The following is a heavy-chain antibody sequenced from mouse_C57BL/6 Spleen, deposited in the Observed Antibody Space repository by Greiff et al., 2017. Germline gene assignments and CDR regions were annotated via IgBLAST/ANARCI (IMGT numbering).Heavy chain of an antibody. CDR2: INPNYGTT. J-gene: IGHJ4*01. CDR1: GYSFTDYN. Sequence: EVQLQESGPELVKPGASVKISCKASGYSFTDYNMNWVKQSNGKSLEWIGVINPNYGTTSYNQKFKGKATLTVDQSSSTAYMQLNSLTSEDSAVXYCARGQATFYYAMDYWGQGTSVTVSS. D-gene: IGHD3-2*02. V-gene: IGHV1-39*01. CDR3: ARGQATFYYAMDY.